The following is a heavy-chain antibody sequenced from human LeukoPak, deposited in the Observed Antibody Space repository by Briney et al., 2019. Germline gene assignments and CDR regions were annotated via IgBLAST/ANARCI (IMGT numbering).Heavy chain of an antibody. Sequence: EGSLRLSCAASGFTFSSYAMSWVRQAPGKGLEWVSAISGSGGSTYYADSVKGRFTISRDNSKNTLYLQMNSLRAEDTAVYYCANGDTAMEFDPWGQGTLVTVSS. CDR1: GFTFSSYA. V-gene: IGHV3-23*01. CDR2: ISGSGGST. D-gene: IGHD5-18*01. CDR3: ANGDTAMEFDP. J-gene: IGHJ5*02.